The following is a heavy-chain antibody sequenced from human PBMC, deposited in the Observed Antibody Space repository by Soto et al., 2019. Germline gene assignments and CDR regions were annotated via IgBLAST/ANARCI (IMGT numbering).Heavy chain of an antibody. J-gene: IGHJ2*01. V-gene: IGHV1-69*01. Sequence: QVQLLQSGAEVKKPGSSVTVSCKASGDTFSTDAMRWVRQAPGQGPEWMGGIVPMFGIAHYAQKFQDRVTITADESTRTVYMEMRSLRSDDTAVYYCAREKGGNYKGTRVYWWIDLWGRGTLVTVSS. D-gene: IGHD1-26*01. CDR2: IVPMFGIA. CDR3: AREKGGNYKGTRVYWWIDL. CDR1: GDTFSTDA.